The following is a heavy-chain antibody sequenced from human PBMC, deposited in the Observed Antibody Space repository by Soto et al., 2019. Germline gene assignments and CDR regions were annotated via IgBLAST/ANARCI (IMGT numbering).Heavy chain of an antibody. V-gene: IGHV4-59*01. Sequence: SETLSLTCTVSGGSISSYYWSWIRQSPGKGLEWIGYIYYSGSTKYNPSLKSRVTISVDTSKNQFSLKLRSVTDADTAVYYCARFAGYSSYWYWFDPWGQGIPVTVS. D-gene: IGHD6-19*01. CDR3: ARFAGYSSYWYWFDP. J-gene: IGHJ5*02. CDR1: GGSISSYY. CDR2: IYYSGST.